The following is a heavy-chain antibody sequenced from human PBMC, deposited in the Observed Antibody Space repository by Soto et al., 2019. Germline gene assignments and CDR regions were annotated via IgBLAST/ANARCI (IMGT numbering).Heavy chain of an antibody. CDR3: ARAGIAASGSDY. CDR2: ISYDGSNK. J-gene: IGHJ4*02. V-gene: IGHV3-30-3*01. Sequence: QVQLVESGGGMVQPGRSLRLSCAASGFTFSSYAMHWVRQAPGKGLEWVAVISYDGSNKYYADSVKGRFTISRDNSKNTLYLQMNSLRAEDTAVYYCARAGIAASGSDYWGQGTLVTVSS. D-gene: IGHD6-13*01. CDR1: GFTFSSYA.